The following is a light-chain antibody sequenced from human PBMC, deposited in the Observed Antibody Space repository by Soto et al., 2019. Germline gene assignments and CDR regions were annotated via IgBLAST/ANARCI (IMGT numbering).Light chain of an antibody. J-gene: IGKJ5*01. CDR3: QVRTNWSIA. CDR2: DAS. V-gene: IGKV3-11*01. Sequence: EIVLTQSPATLSFSPGERATLSCRACQNISVYLAWYRQKPGQAPRLLIYDASTRATGIPARFSGSGSGTDFTLTISSLEPEDFAVYYCQVRTNWSIAFGRGRRL. CDR1: QNISVY.